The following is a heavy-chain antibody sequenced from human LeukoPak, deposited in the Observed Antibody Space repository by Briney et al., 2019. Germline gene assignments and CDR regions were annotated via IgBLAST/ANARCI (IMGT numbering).Heavy chain of an antibody. J-gene: IGHJ4*02. Sequence: GGSLRLSCAASGFTFSSYGMIWVRQVPGKGLEWISYISSSSNTIYYADSVKGRFTISRDNAKNSLYLQVSSLRAEDTAVYYCARDPGLMRAAACGDYWGQGTLVIVSS. V-gene: IGHV3-48*01. CDR2: ISSSSNTI. D-gene: IGHD6-13*01. CDR3: ARDPGLMRAAACGDY. CDR1: GFTFSSYG.